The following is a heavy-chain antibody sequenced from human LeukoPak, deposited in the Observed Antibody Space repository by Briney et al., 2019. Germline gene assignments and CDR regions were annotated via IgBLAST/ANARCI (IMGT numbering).Heavy chain of an antibody. D-gene: IGHD3-16*01. CDR3: ARVRQLVWDFDY. CDR1: GFTFSSYE. V-gene: IGHV3-48*03. Sequence: GGSLRLCCSVSGFTFSSYERNWVRQAPGKGLEWVSYISSSGYTMYYADSVRGRFTISRDNAKNSLYLQMNSLRAEDAAIYYCARVRQLVWDFDYWGQGTLVTVSS. J-gene: IGHJ4*02. CDR2: ISSSGYTM.